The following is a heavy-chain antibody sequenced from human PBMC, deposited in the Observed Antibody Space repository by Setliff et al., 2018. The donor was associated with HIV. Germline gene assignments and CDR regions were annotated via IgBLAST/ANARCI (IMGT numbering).Heavy chain of an antibody. V-gene: IGHV4-4*07. Sequence: SETLSLTCIVSGASISSQYWSWIRQPAGKGLEWIGRVYSSGNTNYNPSFKSRVTMSVDTSKNQFSLNLNSVTAADTAVYYCARAIVKTGYHTKSRVFDYWGQGTLVTVSS. D-gene: IGHD3-9*01. CDR3: ARAIVKTGYHTKSRVFDY. J-gene: IGHJ4*02. CDR2: VYSSGNT. CDR1: GASISSQY.